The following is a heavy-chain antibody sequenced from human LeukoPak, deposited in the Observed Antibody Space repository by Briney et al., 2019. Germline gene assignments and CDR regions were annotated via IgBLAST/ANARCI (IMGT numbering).Heavy chain of an antibody. Sequence: SETLSLTCTVSGGSISSDYWSWIRRPPGKGLEWIGNIYYSGSTNYNPSLKSRVTISVDTSKNQISLKVSSVTAADTAVYYCASYDYHDSSGHYSDFWGQRTLVTVSS. CDR2: IYYSGST. J-gene: IGHJ4*02. CDR1: GGSISSDY. V-gene: IGHV4-59*08. CDR3: ASYDYHDSSGHYSDF. D-gene: IGHD3-22*01.